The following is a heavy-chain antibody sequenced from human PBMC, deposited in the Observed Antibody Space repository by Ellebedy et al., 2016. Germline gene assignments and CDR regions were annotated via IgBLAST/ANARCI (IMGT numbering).Heavy chain of an antibody. D-gene: IGHD2-15*01. CDR2: IFSDSNT. CDR3: ARGVGSGWFDP. J-gene: IGHJ5*02. Sequence: LSLTCAASGFTVSTNYMKWVRQAPGKGLEWVSAIFSDSNTYYADSVKGRFTISRDNSKNTLYHQMNRLRAEDTAVYYCARGVGSGWFDPWGQGTLVTVSS. V-gene: IGHV3-53*01. CDR1: GFTVSTNY.